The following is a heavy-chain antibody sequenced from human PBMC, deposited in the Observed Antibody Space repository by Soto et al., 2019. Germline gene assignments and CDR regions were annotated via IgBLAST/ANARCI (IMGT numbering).Heavy chain of an antibody. CDR2: FDPEDGET. V-gene: IGHV1-24*01. D-gene: IGHD1-26*01. CDR3: ATDLGGSYRTTLDY. J-gene: IGHJ4*02. CDR1: GYTLTELS. Sequence: GASVKVSCTVSGYTLTELSMHWVRQAPGKGLEWMGGFDPEDGETIYAQKFQGRVTMTEDTSTDTAYMELSSLRSEDTPVYYCATDLGGSYRTTLDYWGQGTLVTVSS.